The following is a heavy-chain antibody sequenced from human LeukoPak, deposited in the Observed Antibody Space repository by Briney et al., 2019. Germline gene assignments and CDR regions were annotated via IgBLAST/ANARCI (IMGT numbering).Heavy chain of an antibody. J-gene: IGHJ6*02. CDR2: ISYDGSIK. Sequence: GRSLRLSCVASGFTFTSYAMHWVRQAPGKGLEWVTVISYDGSIKYYADSVKGRFTISRDISKNTLYLQMNSLRAEDTAVYYCARVPYDFWRKGMDVWGQGTTVTVSS. CDR3: ARVPYDFWRKGMDV. V-gene: IGHV3-30-3*01. CDR1: GFTFTSYA. D-gene: IGHD3-3*01.